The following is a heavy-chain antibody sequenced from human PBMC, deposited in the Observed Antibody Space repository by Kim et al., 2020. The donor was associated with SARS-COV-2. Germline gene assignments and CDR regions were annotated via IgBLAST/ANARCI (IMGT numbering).Heavy chain of an antibody. V-gene: IGHV3-30*18. CDR1: GFTFSSYG. CDR3: AKGEGYYYDSRGCFDS. CDR2: ISYDGSNK. J-gene: IGHJ4*01. Sequence: GGSLRLSCAASGFTFSSYGMHWVRQAPRKGLEWVAVISYDGSNKYYADSVKGRFTLSRDNSKKTLYLQMNRLRAEDTDVDYCAKGEGYYYDSRGCFDSWG. D-gene: IGHD3-22*01.